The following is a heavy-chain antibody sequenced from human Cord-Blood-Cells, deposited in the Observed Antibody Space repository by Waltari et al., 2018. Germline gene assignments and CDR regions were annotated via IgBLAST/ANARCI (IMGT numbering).Heavy chain of an antibody. CDR1: GYSFTSYW. CDR2: ICPGDCDT. D-gene: IGHD6-19*01. CDR3: ALSGWQIDY. V-gene: IGHV5-51*01. J-gene: IGHJ4*02. Sequence: EVQLVQSGAEVKKPGESLKISCKGSGYSFTSYWIGWVRQMPGKGREWMGIICPGDCDTRYSPAVQGQGTIAADKSSSTAYLQWSSRKASDTAMYYCALSGWQIDYWGQGTLVTVSS.